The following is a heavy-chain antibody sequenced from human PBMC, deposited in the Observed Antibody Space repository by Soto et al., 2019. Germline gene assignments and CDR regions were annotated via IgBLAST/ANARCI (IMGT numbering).Heavy chain of an antibody. CDR2: IKSNPDVGTT. V-gene: IGHV3-15*01. CDR3: TTIFQWVGADVFDI. Sequence: EVQLVEAGGGLVKPGGSLRLSCAASGFTLRYTWKNWVRLAPGKGLEWVGRIKSNPDVGTTDYAEPVKGRFSISRGDPENTLYLQMNSMKTEDTALYYCTTIFQWVGADVFDIWGQWTMVTVSS. CDR1: GFTLRYTW. D-gene: IGHD3-10*01. J-gene: IGHJ3*02.